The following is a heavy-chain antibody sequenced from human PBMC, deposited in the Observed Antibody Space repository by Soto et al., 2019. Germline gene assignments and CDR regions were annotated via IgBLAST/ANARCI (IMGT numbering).Heavy chain of an antibody. J-gene: IGHJ5*02. CDR2: IYHSGST. CDR1: GGSISSSNW. CDR3: ARVCTTGTNWFDP. D-gene: IGHD4-17*01. Sequence: QVQLQESGPGLVKPSGTLSLTCAVSGGSISSSNWWSWVRQPPGKGLEWIGAIYHSGSTNYNPSLKSRVTISVDKYKKQFYLKLSSVTAADTAVYYCARVCTTGTNWFDPCGQGTLVTVSS. V-gene: IGHV4-4*02.